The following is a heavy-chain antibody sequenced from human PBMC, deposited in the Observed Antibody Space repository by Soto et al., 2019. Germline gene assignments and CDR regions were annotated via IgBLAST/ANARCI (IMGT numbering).Heavy chain of an antibody. CDR1: GFTFSSYW. CDR2: IKQDGSEK. D-gene: IGHD6-13*01. CDR3: ARDLGNSSWYDWFDP. V-gene: IGHV3-7*03. Sequence: GGSLRLSCAASGFTFSSYWMSWVRQAPGKGLEWVANIKQDGSEKYYVDSVKGRFTISRDNAKNSLYLQMNSLRAEDTAVYYCARDLGNSSWYDWFDPWGQGTLVTVSS. J-gene: IGHJ5*02.